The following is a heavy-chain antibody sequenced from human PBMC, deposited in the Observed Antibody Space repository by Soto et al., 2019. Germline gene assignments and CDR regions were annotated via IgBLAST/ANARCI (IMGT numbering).Heavy chain of an antibody. Sequence: PSETLSLTCAVYGGSFSGYYWSWIRQPPGKGLEWIGEINHSGSTNYNPSLKSRVTISVDTSKNQFSLKLSSVTAADTAVYYCARKRGSRVVPAANNWFDPWGQGTLVTVSS. J-gene: IGHJ5*02. V-gene: IGHV4-34*01. CDR3: ARKRGSRVVPAANNWFDP. CDR1: GGSFSGYY. CDR2: INHSGST. D-gene: IGHD2-2*01.